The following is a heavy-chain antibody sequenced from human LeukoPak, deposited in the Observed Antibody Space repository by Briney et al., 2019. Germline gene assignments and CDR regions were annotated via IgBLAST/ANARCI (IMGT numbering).Heavy chain of an antibody. J-gene: IGHJ4*02. Sequence: GASVKVSCKASGYTFTSYYMHWVRQAPGQGLEWMGIINPSGGSTSYAQKFQGRVTMTRDTSTSTVYMELSSLRSEDTAVYHCARARVDGYNYLYYFDYWGQGTLVTVSS. D-gene: IGHD5-24*01. V-gene: IGHV1-46*01. CDR2: INPSGGST. CDR3: ARARVDGYNYLYYFDY. CDR1: GYTFTSYY.